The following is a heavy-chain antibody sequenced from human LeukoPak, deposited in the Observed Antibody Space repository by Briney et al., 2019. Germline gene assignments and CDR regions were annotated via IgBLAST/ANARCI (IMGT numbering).Heavy chain of an antibody. Sequence: SETLSLTCTVSGGSISRGGYFWNWIRQSPGKGLEWVGYIYHSGTTDYNPSLKSRITISVDRSKNQISLKLSSVTAADTAVCYCARGKWYFDLWGRGTLVTVSS. CDR3: ARGKWYFDL. V-gene: IGHV4-30-2*06. CDR2: IYHSGTT. J-gene: IGHJ2*01. CDR1: GGSISRGGYF.